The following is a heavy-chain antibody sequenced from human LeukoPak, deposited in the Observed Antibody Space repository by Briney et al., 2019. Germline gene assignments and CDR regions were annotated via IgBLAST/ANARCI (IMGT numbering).Heavy chain of an antibody. J-gene: IGHJ4*02. D-gene: IGHD6-13*01. V-gene: IGHV3-23*01. Sequence: GGSLRLSCAASGFSFSSYAMSWVRQAPGKGLEWVSAISGSGGNTYYADSVRGRFTISRDNPKNTLYLQMNSLRAEDTAIYYCAKVSWANYFDYWGQGTLVTVSS. CDR2: ISGSGGNT. CDR3: AKVSWANYFDY. CDR1: GFSFSSYA.